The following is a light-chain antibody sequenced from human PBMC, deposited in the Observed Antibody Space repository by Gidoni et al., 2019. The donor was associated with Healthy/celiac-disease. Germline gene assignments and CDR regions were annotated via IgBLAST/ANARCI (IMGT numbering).Light chain of an antibody. Sequence: EIVLTQSPGTLSLSPGERATLSCRASQSVTSSSLAWYQQKPGQAPRLLIYGVASRATGIPDRFSGSGSGTDFTLTISRLEPEDFAVYYCQQYGSSPSYTFXQXTKLEIK. CDR1: QSVTSSS. J-gene: IGKJ2*01. CDR2: GVA. CDR3: QQYGSSPSYT. V-gene: IGKV3-20*01.